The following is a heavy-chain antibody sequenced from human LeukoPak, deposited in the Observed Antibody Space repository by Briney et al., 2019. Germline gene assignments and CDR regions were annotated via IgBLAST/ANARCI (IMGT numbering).Heavy chain of an antibody. J-gene: IGHJ4*02. Sequence: PGGSLRLSCAASGFTFSSYSMNWVRQAPGKGLEWVSSISSSSSYIYYADSVKGRFTISRDNAKNSLYLQMNSLRAEDTAVYYWARGGGGRGGYYFDYWGQGTLVTVSS. CDR3: ARGGGGRGGYYFDY. CDR1: GFTFSSYS. V-gene: IGHV3-21*01. CDR2: ISSSSSYI. D-gene: IGHD3-16*01.